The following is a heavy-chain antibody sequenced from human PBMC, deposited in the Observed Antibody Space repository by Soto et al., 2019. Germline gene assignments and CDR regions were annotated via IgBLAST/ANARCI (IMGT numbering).Heavy chain of an antibody. J-gene: IGHJ4*02. Sequence: SETMSLTCTVSGGSISSSSYYWGWIRQPPGKGLEWIGSIYYSGSTYYNPSLKSRVTISVDTSKNQFSLKLSSVTAADTAVYYCARGYYGSGSPFDYWGQGTLVTVSS. CDR3: ARGYYGSGSPFDY. CDR1: GGSISSSSYY. D-gene: IGHD3-10*01. CDR2: IYYSGST. V-gene: IGHV4-39*01.